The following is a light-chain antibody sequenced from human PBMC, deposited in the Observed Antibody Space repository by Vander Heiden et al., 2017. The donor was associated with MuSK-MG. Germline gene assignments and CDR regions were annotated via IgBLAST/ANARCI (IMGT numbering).Light chain of an antibody. Sequence: QSALTQPPSASGSPGQSVTISCTGTNSDVGGYNYVSWYQQHPGKAPTLMIYEGSKRPSGVPDRFSGSKSGNTVSLTVSGLQAEDEADYYCSSYAARNSVLFGGGTKLTVL. J-gene: IGLJ2*01. V-gene: IGLV2-8*01. CDR1: NSDVGGYNY. CDR3: SSYAARNSVL. CDR2: EGS.